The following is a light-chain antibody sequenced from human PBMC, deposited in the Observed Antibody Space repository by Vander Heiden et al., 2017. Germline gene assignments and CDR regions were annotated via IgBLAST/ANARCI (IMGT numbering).Light chain of an antibody. V-gene: IGKV4-1*01. CDR2: WES. J-gene: IGKJ1*01. Sequence: IVITHSPDSLAVSLGERATIHCKSSQRVVDSSNNQKYLACYQLKKGQPPKLVMYWESTRVAGVPDSMSGSGSGTDFSLTINSRQAEDVAVYYCQQEYGSARTFGQGTKVEVK. CDR3: QQEYGSART. CDR1: QRVVDSSNNQKY.